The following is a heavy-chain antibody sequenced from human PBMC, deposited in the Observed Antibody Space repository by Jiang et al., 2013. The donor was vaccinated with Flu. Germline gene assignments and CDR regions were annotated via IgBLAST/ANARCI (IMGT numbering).Heavy chain of an antibody. J-gene: IGHJ4*02. Sequence: RQAPGQGLEWMGGIIPLSYTTNYAQKFQDRVTITADASTRTAYMELSSLRSDDTAVYYCARAIGGYSYGYVAYWGQGTLVTVSS. CDR3: ARAIGGYSYGYVAY. V-gene: IGHV1-69*01. D-gene: IGHD5-18*01. CDR2: IIPLSYTT.